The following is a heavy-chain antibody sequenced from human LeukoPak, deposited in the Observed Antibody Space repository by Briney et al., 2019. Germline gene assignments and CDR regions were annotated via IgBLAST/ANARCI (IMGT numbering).Heavy chain of an antibody. CDR3: ARKDGDYPNWFDP. CDR1: GGTFSSYA. D-gene: IGHD4-17*01. J-gene: IGHJ5*02. CDR2: IIPIFGTA. V-gene: IGHV1-69*13. Sequence: ASVKVSCKASGGTFSSYAISWVRQAPGQGLEWMGRIIPIFGTANYAQKFQGRVTITADESTSTAYMELSSLRSEDTAVYYCARKDGDYPNWFDPWGQGTLVTVSP.